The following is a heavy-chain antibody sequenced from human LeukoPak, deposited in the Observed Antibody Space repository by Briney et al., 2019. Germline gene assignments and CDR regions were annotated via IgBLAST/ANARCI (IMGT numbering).Heavy chain of an antibody. J-gene: IGHJ4*02. D-gene: IGHD3-22*01. CDR2: IIPIFGTA. V-gene: IGHV1-69*13. CDR3: ARGRDSSGYPDY. CDR1: GYTFTSYD. Sequence: SVKVSCKASGYTFTSYDISWVRQAPGQGLEWMGGIIPIFGTANYAQKFQGRVTITADESTSTAYMELSSLRSEDTAVYYCARGRDSSGYPDYWGQGTLVTVSS.